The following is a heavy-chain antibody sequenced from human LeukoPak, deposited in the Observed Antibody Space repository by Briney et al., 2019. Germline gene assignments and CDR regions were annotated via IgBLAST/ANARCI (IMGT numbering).Heavy chain of an antibody. Sequence: PGGSLRLSYAAAGFTLSTYWMHWVRHAPGKGLVWLSNIYAHGTNTTYADSVKGRFTISRDSAKNTVFLQMNSLRAEDTAVYYCAAYGDNSDFAYWGQGTLVTVSS. J-gene: IGHJ4*02. D-gene: IGHD4-23*01. CDR1: GFTLSTYW. CDR2: IYAHGTNT. V-gene: IGHV3-74*01. CDR3: AAYGDNSDFAY.